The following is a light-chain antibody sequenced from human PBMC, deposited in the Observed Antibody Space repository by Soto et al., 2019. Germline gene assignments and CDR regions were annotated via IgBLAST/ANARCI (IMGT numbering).Light chain of an antibody. V-gene: IGLV1-47*02. Sequence: QSVLTQPTSVSGTPGQRVTISCSGRDSNIGSNYVAWYQHLPGTAHKVLSYNNNQRPSGVPDRFSGSKSGTSASLAISGLGREDEADYSCAAWDDNRSGPVFCGGTKLTVL. CDR2: NNN. J-gene: IGLJ3*02. CDR3: AAWDDNRSGPV. CDR1: DSNIGSNY.